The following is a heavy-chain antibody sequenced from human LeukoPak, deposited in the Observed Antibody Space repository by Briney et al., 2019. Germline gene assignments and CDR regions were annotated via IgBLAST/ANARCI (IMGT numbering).Heavy chain of an antibody. CDR3: ARSLLWPTGASES. Sequence: PSETLSLTCAVYGGFFGGYYWTWIRQSPGKGLGWIGEINHSGWTNYHPSLASRVTISLDASRTQFSLKMNSLTAADTAVYFCARSLLWPTGASESWGEGTTVTVSS. CDR2: INHSGWT. V-gene: IGHV4-34*01. J-gene: IGHJ3*02. CDR1: GGFFGGYY. D-gene: IGHD2-8*02.